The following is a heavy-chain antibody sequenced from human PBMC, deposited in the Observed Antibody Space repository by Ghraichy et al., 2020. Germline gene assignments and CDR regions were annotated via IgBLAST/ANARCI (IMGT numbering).Heavy chain of an antibody. CDR2: FDPEDGET. CDR3: ARADYYDFWSGYYGAGMDV. J-gene: IGHJ6*02. CDR1: GYTLTELS. D-gene: IGHD3-3*01. Sequence: ASVKVSCKVSGYTLTELSMHWVRQAPGKGLEWMGGFDPEDGETIYAQKFQGRVTMTEDTSTDTAYMELSSLRSEDTAVYYCARADYYDFWSGYYGAGMDVWGQGTTVTVSS. V-gene: IGHV1-24*01.